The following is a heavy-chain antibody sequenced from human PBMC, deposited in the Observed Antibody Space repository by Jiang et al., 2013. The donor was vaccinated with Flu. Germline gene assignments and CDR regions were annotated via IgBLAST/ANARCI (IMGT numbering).Heavy chain of an antibody. CDR3: ARHNGASVDQRSLPGNNWFDP. Sequence: EVKKPGESLRISCETSGYRFTSYWISWVRQVPGKGLEWMGRIDPSDSYDNYSPSFQGHVNISVDRSIATAYLQWSSLKASDTAIYYCARHNGASVDQRSLPGNNWFDPWGQGTLVTVSS. CDR1: GYRFTSYW. CDR2: IDPSDSYD. J-gene: IGHJ5*02. D-gene: IGHD6-13*01. V-gene: IGHV5-10-1*01.